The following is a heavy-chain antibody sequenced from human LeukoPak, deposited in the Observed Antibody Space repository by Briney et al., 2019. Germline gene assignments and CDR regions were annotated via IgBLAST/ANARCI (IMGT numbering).Heavy chain of an antibody. Sequence: SETLSLTCAVYGGSFSGYYWSWIRQPPGKGLEWIGEINHSGSTNYNPSLKSRVTISLDTTKNQFSLRLRSVTAADTAVYYCASELGISYYYYYGMDVWGQGTTVIVSS. J-gene: IGHJ6*02. CDR2: INHSGST. D-gene: IGHD1-26*01. CDR3: ASELGISYYYYYGMDV. CDR1: GGSFSGYY. V-gene: IGHV4-34*01.